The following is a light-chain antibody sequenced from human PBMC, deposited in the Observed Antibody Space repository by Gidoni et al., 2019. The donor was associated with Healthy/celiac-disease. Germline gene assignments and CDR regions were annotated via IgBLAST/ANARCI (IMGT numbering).Light chain of an antibody. J-gene: IGKJ1*01. V-gene: IGKV1-9*01. CDR2: AAS. Sequence: DIQLTQSPSFLSASVGDRITITCRASQGISSYLAWYQQKPGQAPKLLIYAASTLQIGVPSRFSGSGSGTEFTLTISSLQPEDFATYYCQQLNSYPRTFGQXTKVEIK. CDR3: QQLNSYPRT. CDR1: QGISSY.